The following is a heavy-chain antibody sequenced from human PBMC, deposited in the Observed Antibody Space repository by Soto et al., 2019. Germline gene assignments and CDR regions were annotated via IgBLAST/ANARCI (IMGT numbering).Heavy chain of an antibody. J-gene: IGHJ4*02. Sequence: ASVKVSCKASGYTFTGYFMHWVRQAPGQGLEWMGWINPYSGGADYAQSFQGRVTMTRDTSISTVYMELSRLRFDDTAVYYCAKKPGYYDSSGYLDYWGQGTLVTVSS. D-gene: IGHD3-22*01. CDR2: INPYSGGA. V-gene: IGHV1-2*02. CDR3: AKKPGYYDSSGYLDY. CDR1: GYTFTGYF.